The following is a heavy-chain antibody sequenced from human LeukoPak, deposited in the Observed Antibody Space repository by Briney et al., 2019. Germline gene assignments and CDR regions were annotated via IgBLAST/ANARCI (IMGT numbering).Heavy chain of an antibody. D-gene: IGHD6-19*01. CDR3: AKDNSSGWYGFDY. CDR1: GFTFDDYA. J-gene: IGHJ4*02. CDR2: ISWNSGSI. V-gene: IGHV3-9*01. Sequence: GGSLRLSCAASGFTFDDYAMHWVRQAPGKGLEWVSGISWNSGSIGYADFVKGRFTISRDNAKNSLYLQMNSLRAEDTALYYCAKDNSSGWYGFDYWGQGTLVTVSS.